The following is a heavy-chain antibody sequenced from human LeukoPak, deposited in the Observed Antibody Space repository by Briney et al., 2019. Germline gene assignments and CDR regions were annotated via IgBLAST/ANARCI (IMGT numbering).Heavy chain of an antibody. CDR2: ISGSGGST. V-gene: IGHV3-23*01. CDR1: GFTFSSYA. D-gene: IGHD3-10*01. J-gene: IGHJ6*03. Sequence: GGSLRLSCAASGFTFSSYAMSWVRQAPGKVLEWVSAISGSGGSTYYADSVKGRFTISRDNSKNTLYLQMNSLRAEDTAVYYCAKGSTLWFGESLGYYYYYYMDVWGKGTTVTVSS. CDR3: AKGSTLWFGESLGYYYYYYMDV.